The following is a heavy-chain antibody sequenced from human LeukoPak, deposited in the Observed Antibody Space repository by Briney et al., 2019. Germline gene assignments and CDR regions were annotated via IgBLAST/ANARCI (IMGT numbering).Heavy chain of an antibody. V-gene: IGHV1-18*01. CDR2: ISAYNGNT. CDR3: ARVLGGYYYDSSGPFDY. D-gene: IGHD3-22*01. CDR1: GYTFTSYG. J-gene: IGHJ4*02. Sequence: ASVKVSCKASGYTFTSYGISWVRQAPEQGLEWMGWISAYNGNTNYAQKLQGRVTMTTDTSTSTAYMELRSLRSDDTAVYYCARVLGGYYYDSSGPFDYWGQGTLVTVSS.